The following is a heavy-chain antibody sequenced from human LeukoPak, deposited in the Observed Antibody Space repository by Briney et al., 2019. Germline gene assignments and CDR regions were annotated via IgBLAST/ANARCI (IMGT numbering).Heavy chain of an antibody. CDR1: GGSISSGSYY. Sequence: SQTLSLTCTVSGGSISSGSYYWSWIRQPAGKGLEWIGRIYTSGSTNYNPSLKSRVTISVDTSKNQFSLKLSSVTAANTAVYYCAIGILTMIVDDAFDIWGQGTMVTVSS. V-gene: IGHV4-61*02. CDR3: AIGILTMIVDDAFDI. J-gene: IGHJ3*02. CDR2: IYTSGST. D-gene: IGHD3-22*01.